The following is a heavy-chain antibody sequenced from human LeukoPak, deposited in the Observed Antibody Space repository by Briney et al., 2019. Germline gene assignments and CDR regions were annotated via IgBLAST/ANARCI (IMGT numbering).Heavy chain of an antibody. CDR1: GFTFTQYW. D-gene: IGHD5-12*01. V-gene: IGHV3-7*01. CDR2: LHPDGSER. Sequence: GGSLRLSCVASGFTFTQYWMTWVRKAPGPGLEWVARLHPDGSERNYVGSVERRFTVFGDNAKSSLFLQMHSLRVEDTAVYYCARGGYSFDYLGQGTLVTVPS. J-gene: IGHJ4*02. CDR3: ARGGYSFDY.